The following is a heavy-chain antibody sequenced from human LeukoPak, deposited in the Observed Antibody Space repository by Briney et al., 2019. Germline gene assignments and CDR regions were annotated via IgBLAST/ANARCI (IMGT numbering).Heavy chain of an antibody. CDR1: GFTFSSYA. J-gene: IGHJ4*02. Sequence: QTGGSLRLSCAASGFTFSSYAMSWVRQAPGKGLEWVSAIRGSGGSTYYADSVKGRFTISRDNSKNTLYLQMNSLRAEDTAVYYCAKDPNDYVWGSYARLRFDYWGQGTLVTVSS. D-gene: IGHD3-16*01. CDR3: AKDPNDYVWGSYARLRFDY. V-gene: IGHV3-23*01. CDR2: IRGSGGST.